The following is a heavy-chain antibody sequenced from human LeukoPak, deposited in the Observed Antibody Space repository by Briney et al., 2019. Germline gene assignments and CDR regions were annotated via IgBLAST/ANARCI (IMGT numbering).Heavy chain of an antibody. CDR2: ISAYNGNT. CDR3: ARDYYDSSGNPDSFDY. J-gene: IGHJ4*02. CDR1: GYTFTSYG. D-gene: IGHD3-22*01. Sequence: ASVKLSCKASGYTFTSYGISWVRQAPGQGLEWMGWISAYNGNTNYAQKLQGRVTMTTDTSTSTAYMELRSLRSDDTAVYYCARDYYDSSGNPDSFDYWGQGTLVTVSS. V-gene: IGHV1-18*01.